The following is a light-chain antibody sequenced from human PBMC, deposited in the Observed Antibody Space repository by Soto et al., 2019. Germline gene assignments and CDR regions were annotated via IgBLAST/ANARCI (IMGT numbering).Light chain of an antibody. V-gene: IGKV3-15*01. CDR3: QQYSNWPLLS. J-gene: IGKJ4*01. Sequence: EIVLTQSPGTLALSPGERATLSCRASQSVNSRLAWYQHKPGQAPRLLISGASTRAIGIPARFSGSGFGTEFTLTISSLQSEDFVVYYCQQYSNWPLLSFGGGTK. CDR1: QSVNSR. CDR2: GAS.